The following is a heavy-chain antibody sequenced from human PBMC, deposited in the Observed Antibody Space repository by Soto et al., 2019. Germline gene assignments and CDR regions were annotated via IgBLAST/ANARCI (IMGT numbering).Heavy chain of an antibody. CDR2: IWYDGSNK. CDR3: ARAPRYYDSSGHVDY. J-gene: IGHJ4*02. V-gene: IGHV3-33*01. D-gene: IGHD3-22*01. CDR1: GFTFSSYG. Sequence: PGGSLRLSCAASGFTFSSYGMHWVRQAPGKGLEWVAVIWYDGSNKYYADSVKGRFTISRDNSKNTLYLQMNSLRAEDTAVYYCARAPRYYDSSGHVDYWGQGTLVTVSS.